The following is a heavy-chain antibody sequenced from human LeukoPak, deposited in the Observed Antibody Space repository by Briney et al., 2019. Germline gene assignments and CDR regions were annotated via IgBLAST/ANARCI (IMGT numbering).Heavy chain of an antibody. Sequence: SETLSLTCTVSGASISSYYWSWIRQPPGKRLEYIGYIYYSDSTNYNPSLKSRVTISVDTSKNQFSLKLSSVTAADTAVYYCARGYCTNGVWYSPHFDYWGQGTLVTVSS. CDR2: IYYSDST. V-gene: IGHV4-59*01. CDR1: GASISSYY. J-gene: IGHJ4*02. CDR3: ARGYCTNGVWYSPHFDY. D-gene: IGHD2-8*01.